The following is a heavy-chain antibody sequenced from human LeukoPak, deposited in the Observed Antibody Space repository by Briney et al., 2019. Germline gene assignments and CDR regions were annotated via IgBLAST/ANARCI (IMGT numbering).Heavy chain of an antibody. D-gene: IGHD4-17*01. CDR1: GGSISSYD. J-gene: IGHJ4*02. V-gene: IGHV4-59*01. CDR3: ATGYGDFRVEGRYFYS. Sequence: SETLSLTCTVSGGSISSYDWSWVRQPPGKGLEFIGHVHYSGTTNYNPSLRSRVTISIDTSKKHFFLKLKSVTAADTAVYYCATGYGDFRVEGRYFYSWGQGTLVTVSS. CDR2: VHYSGTT.